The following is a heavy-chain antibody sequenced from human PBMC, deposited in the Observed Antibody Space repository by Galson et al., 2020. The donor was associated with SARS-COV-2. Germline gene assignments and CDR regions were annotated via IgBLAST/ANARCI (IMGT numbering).Heavy chain of an antibody. CDR3: ARGRDYIWGK. V-gene: IGHV4-4*02. D-gene: IGHD3-16*01. Sequence: SETLSLTCAVSGGSIRSNDWWSWVRQPPGQGLEWIGEIYHSGSTNYNPSLKSRVTISIDTSKNQFSLEVSSVTAADTAVYYCARGRDYIWGKWGQGTLVTVSS. CDR1: GGSIRSNDW. J-gene: IGHJ4*02. CDR2: IYHSGST.